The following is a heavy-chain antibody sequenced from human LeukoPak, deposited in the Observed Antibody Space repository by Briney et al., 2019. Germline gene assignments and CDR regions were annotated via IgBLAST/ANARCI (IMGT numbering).Heavy chain of an antibody. J-gene: IGHJ6*03. V-gene: IGHV3-23*01. D-gene: IGHD1-20*01. CDR1: GFTFSSYS. CDR2: ISGSGTST. CDR3: AKVGKAARIIGTTSRYYYYYMDV. Sequence: GGSLRLSCAASGFTFSSYSMNWVRQAPGKGLEWVSTISGSGTSTYYADSVKGRFTISRDNSKNTLYLQMNSLRAEDTAVYYCAKVGKAARIIGTTSRYYYYYMDVWGKGTTVTISS.